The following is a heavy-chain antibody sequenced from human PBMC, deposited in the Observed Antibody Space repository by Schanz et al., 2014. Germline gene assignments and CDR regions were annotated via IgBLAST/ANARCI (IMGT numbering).Heavy chain of an antibody. J-gene: IGHJ3*02. V-gene: IGHV3-23*03. CDR1: GFTFRGYA. D-gene: IGHD6-19*01. CDR3: AKCIGWYGRCAFDI. Sequence: EVQLLESGGDLVQPGGSLRLSCVVSGFTFRGYAMSWVRQAPGKGLEWVAVIYSGGSTFYTDSVKGRFTISRDNSKNTLYLQMNSLIAEDTAVYYCAKCIGWYGRCAFDIWGQGTMVTVSS. CDR2: IYSGGST.